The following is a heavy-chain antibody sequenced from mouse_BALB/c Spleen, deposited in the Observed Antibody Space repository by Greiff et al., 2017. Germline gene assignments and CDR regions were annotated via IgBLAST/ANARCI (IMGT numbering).Heavy chain of an antibody. D-gene: IGHD2-2*01. CDR3: ATGGYHLYYCAMDY. J-gene: IGHJ4*01. CDR1: GFTFSSYG. V-gene: IGHV5-17*02. CDR2: ISSGGSTI. Sequence: EVMLVESGGGLVQPGGSRKLSCAASGFTFSSYGMPWVRQAPDKGLEWVAYISSGGSTIYYADTVKGRFTISRDNPKNTLFLQMISLMSEDTAMYYCATGGYHLYYCAMDYWGQGTSVTVSA.